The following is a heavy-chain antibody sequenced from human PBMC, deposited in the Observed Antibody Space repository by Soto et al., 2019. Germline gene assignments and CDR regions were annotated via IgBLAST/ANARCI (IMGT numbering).Heavy chain of an antibody. CDR1: GGSINSGDSY. Sequence: PSETLSLTCSVSGGSINSGDSYWNWIRQNPGKGLEWIGFIYYTGNTYCNPSLRSRCSMSLDTSENQFSLKLSSVTAADTAVYYCASGYASIFVDWGMGTRVTV. J-gene: IGHJ1*01. V-gene: IGHV4-31*03. CDR2: IYYTGNT. CDR3: ASGYASIFVD. D-gene: IGHD5-12*01.